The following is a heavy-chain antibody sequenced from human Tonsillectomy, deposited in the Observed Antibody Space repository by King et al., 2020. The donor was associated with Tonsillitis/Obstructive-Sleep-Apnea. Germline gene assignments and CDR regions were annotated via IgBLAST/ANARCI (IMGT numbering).Heavy chain of an antibody. J-gene: IGHJ6*03. D-gene: IGHD2/OR15-2a*01. Sequence: VQLVESGGGLVQPGGSLRLSCAASGFTFSSYAMSWVRQAPGKGLEWVSGMSGSGGSTYYADSVKGRFTISRDNSKNTLYLQMNSLRAEDTAVYYCAKAFSLGYYYYYMDVWGKGTTVTVSS. V-gene: IGHV3-23*04. CDR3: AKAFSLGYYYYYMDV. CDR1: GFTFSSYA. CDR2: MSGSGGST.